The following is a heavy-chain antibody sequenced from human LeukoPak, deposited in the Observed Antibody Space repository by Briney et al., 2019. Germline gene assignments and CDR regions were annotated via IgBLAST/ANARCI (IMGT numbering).Heavy chain of an antibody. CDR2: IYSGGST. Sequence: GGSLRLSCAASGFTVSANYMNWVRQAPGRGLEWVSIIYSGGSTYYTDSVKGRFTTSRDNSRNTLYLHMNSLRAEDTAVYYCASERADTGGAFYCWGQGTMVTVSS. V-gene: IGHV3-66*01. CDR3: ASERADTGGAFYC. D-gene: IGHD5-18*01. CDR1: GFTVSANY. J-gene: IGHJ3*01.